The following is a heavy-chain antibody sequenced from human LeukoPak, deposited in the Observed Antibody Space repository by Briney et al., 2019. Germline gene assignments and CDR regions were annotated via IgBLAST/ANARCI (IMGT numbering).Heavy chain of an antibody. J-gene: IGHJ5*02. V-gene: IGHV3-23*01. CDR1: GFTFSTYA. CDR3: VKASSSSPQYNWFDA. D-gene: IGHD6-6*01. CDR2: VSGTGGRT. Sequence: GGSLRLSCAASGFTFSTYAMSWVRQAPGKGLEWVAVVSGTGGRTYYADSVKGRFTISRDNSKNTLYLQMNSLRAEDTALYYCVKASSSSPQYNWFDAWGQGTLVTVSS.